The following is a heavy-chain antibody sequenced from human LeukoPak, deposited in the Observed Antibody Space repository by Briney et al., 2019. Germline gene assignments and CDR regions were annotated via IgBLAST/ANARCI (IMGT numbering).Heavy chain of an antibody. CDR2: ISYDGSNK. Sequence: GGSLRLSCAASGFTFSSYGMHWVRQAPGKGLEWVAVISYDGSNKYYADSVKGRFTISRDNSKNTLYLQMNSLRAEDTAVYYCAKAGLHYYAIDYWGQGTLVTVSS. J-gene: IGHJ4*02. CDR3: AKAGLHYYAIDY. CDR1: GFTFSSYG. V-gene: IGHV3-30*18. D-gene: IGHD3-22*01.